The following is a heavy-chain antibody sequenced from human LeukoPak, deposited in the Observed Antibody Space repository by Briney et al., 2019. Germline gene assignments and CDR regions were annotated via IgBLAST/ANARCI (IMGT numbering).Heavy chain of an antibody. CDR3: AKSPATYGSGSYLNDY. CDR1: GFTFSTYA. CDR2: ISGSGGST. D-gene: IGHD3-10*01. J-gene: IGHJ4*02. V-gene: IGHV3-23*01. Sequence: GGSLRLSCAASGFTFSTYAMSWVRQAPGKGLEWVSAISGSGGSTYYADSVKGRFTISRDNSKNTLYLQMNSLRAEDTAVYYCAKSPATYGSGSYLNDYWGQGTLVTVSS.